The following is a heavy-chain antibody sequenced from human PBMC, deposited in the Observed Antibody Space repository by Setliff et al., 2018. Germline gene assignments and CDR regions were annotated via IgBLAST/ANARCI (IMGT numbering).Heavy chain of an antibody. J-gene: IGHJ1*01. V-gene: IGHV4-34*10. CDR3: ARQDRFYDRSVFVEYFQH. D-gene: IGHD3-22*01. CDR1: GASFSDYY. Sequence: SETLSLTCAVSGASFSDYYWTWIRQSPGKGLEWIGEINHSGSTNYNPSLKSRVTMSVDTSKNQISLKLTSVTAADTAVYYCARQDRFYDRSVFVEYFQHWGQGALVTVSS. CDR2: INHSGST.